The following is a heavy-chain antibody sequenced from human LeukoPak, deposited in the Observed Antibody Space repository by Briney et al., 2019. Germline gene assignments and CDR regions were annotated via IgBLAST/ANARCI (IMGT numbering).Heavy chain of an antibody. D-gene: IGHD2-21*01. V-gene: IGHV4-59*01. J-gene: IGHJ4*02. CDR2: IYYSGSS. CDR3: ARGAMHRGYYFDY. Sequence: SETLSLTCNVSGGSISGYHWSWIRQPPGKGLEWLGYIYYSGSSNYNPSLKSRVTMSADTSKNQFTLKLSSVTAADTAVYYCARGAMHRGYYFDYWGQGTLVTVSS. CDR1: GGSISGYH.